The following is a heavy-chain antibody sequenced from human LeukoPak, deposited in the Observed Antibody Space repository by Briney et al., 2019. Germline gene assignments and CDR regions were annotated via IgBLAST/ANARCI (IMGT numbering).Heavy chain of an antibody. Sequence: ASVKVSCKASGYTFTSYGISWVRQAPGQGLEWMGWISAYNGNTNYAQKLQGRVTMTTDTSTSTAYMELRSLRSDDTAVYYCASADLSYGDYDRYFDYWGQGTLVTVSS. CDR3: ASADLSYGDYDRYFDY. J-gene: IGHJ4*02. V-gene: IGHV1-18*01. CDR1: GYTFTSYG. D-gene: IGHD4-17*01. CDR2: ISAYNGNT.